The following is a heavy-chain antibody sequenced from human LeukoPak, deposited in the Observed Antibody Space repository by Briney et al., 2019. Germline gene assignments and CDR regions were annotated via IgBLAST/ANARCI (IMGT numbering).Heavy chain of an antibody. J-gene: IGHJ6*03. D-gene: IGHD3-22*01. CDR3: ASLKFYDSTGYSPGYYMDV. CDR1: GGAMISYY. Sequence: PSETLSLTCSVSGGAMISYYWSWIRQPAGKGPEWIGRIYPTGNTDYNPSLKTRVTMSTDLSKKQFSLRLRSVTAADTAVYYCASLKFYDSTGYSPGYYMDVWGKGTAVTVSS. V-gene: IGHV4-4*07. CDR2: IYPTGNT.